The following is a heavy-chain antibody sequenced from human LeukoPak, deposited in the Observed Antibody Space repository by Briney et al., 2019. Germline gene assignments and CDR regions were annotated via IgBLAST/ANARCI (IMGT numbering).Heavy chain of an antibody. D-gene: IGHD6-19*01. Sequence: GGSLRLSCAASGFTFSSYSMNWVRQAPGKGLEWVSSISSSSSYIYYADSVKGRFTISRDNAKNSLYLQMNSLRAEDTAVYYCARDRAWAVDDPAAYYFDYWGQGTLVTVPS. CDR3: ARDRAWAVDDPAAYYFDY. J-gene: IGHJ4*02. CDR2: ISSSSSYI. V-gene: IGHV3-21*01. CDR1: GFTFSSYS.